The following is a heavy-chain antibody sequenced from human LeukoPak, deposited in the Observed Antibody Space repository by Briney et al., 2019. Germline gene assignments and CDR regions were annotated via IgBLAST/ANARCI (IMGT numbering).Heavy chain of an antibody. CDR2: IYYSGST. CDR3: ARGLRLGEFLGY. CDR1: GGSISSSSYY. J-gene: IGHJ4*02. V-gene: IGHV4-39*07. Sequence: PSETLSLTCTVSGGSISSSSYYWGWIRQPPGKGLEWIGSIYYSGSTYYNPSLKSRVTISVDTSKNQFSLKLSSVTAADTAVYYCARGLRLGEFLGYWGQGTLVTVSS. D-gene: IGHD3-16*01.